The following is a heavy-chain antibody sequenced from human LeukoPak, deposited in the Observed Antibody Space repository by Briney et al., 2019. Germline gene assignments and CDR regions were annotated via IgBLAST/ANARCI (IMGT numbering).Heavy chain of an antibody. CDR3: ARDLWFGELNFDY. V-gene: IGHV3-48*04. CDR2: ISSSGSTI. J-gene: IGHJ4*02. D-gene: IGHD3-10*01. CDR1: GFTFSSYS. Sequence: GGSLRLSCAASGFTFSSYSMNWVRQAPGKGLEWVSYISSSGSTIYYADSVKGRFTISRDNAKNSLYLQMNSLRAEDTAVYYCARDLWFGELNFDYWGQGTLVTVSS.